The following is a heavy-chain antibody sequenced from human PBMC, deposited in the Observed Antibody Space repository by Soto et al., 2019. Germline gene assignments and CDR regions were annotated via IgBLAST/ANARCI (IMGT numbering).Heavy chain of an antibody. Sequence: SETLSLTCTVSGGSISSGGYYWSWIRQHPGKGLEWIGYIYYSGSTNYNPSAKGRFTISRDNAKNTVYLQMNSLRAEDTAVYYCARGDGDYYDGNGYLGRHWGQGTLVTVSS. CDR3: ARGDGDYYDGNGYLGRH. CDR2: IYYSGST. CDR1: GGSISSGGYY. V-gene: IGHV4-61*05. D-gene: IGHD3-22*01. J-gene: IGHJ4*02.